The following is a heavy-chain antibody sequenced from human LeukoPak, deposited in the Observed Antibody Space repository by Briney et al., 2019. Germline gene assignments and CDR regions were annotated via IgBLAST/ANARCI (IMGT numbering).Heavy chain of an antibody. V-gene: IGHV1-69*01. CDR2: IIPIFGTA. Sequence: SVKVSCKASGGTFSSYAISGVRQAPGQGLEWMGGIIPIFGTANYAQKFQGRVTITADESTSTAYMELSSLRSEDTAVYYCARAVVAVAGRGYYFDYWGQGTLVTVSS. D-gene: IGHD6-19*01. CDR1: GGTFSSYA. CDR3: ARAVVAVAGRGYYFDY. J-gene: IGHJ4*02.